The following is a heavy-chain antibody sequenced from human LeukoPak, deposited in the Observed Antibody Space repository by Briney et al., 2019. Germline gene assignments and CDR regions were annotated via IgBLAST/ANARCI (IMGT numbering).Heavy chain of an antibody. CDR3: ASGVAGELGMDFDY. CDR1: GFTFSSYG. J-gene: IGHJ4*02. V-gene: IGHV3-30*03. D-gene: IGHD1-26*01. CDR2: ISYDGSNK. Sequence: GRSLRLSCAASGFTFSSYGMHWVRQAPGKGLEWVAVISYDGSNKYYADSAKGRFTISRDDSKNTLYLQMNSLRAEDTAVYYCASGVAGELGMDFDYWGQGTLVTVSS.